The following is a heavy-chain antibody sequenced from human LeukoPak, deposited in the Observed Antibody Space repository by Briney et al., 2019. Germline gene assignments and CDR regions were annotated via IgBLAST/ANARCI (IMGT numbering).Heavy chain of an antibody. Sequence: GGSLGLSCAASGFTFSSYGMHWVRQAPGKGLEWVAVIWYDGSNKYYADSVKGRFTISRDNAKNSLYLQMNSLRAEDTAVYYCARDKGINVWGSYRYTLDAFDIWGQGTMVTVSS. CDR3: ARDKGINVWGSYRYTLDAFDI. CDR1: GFTFSSYG. CDR2: IWYDGSNK. J-gene: IGHJ3*02. V-gene: IGHV3-33*01. D-gene: IGHD3-16*02.